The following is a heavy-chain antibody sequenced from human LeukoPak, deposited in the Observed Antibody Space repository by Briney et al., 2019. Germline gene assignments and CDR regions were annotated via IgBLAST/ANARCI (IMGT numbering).Heavy chain of an antibody. D-gene: IGHD5-18*01. CDR2: TRYDGSDK. CDR3: AKDRHVWGYSYGQIFDY. V-gene: IGHV3-30*02. J-gene: IGHJ4*02. Sequence: GGSLRLSCAASGFTFSSYGMHWVRQAPGKGLEWVAFTRYDGSDKYYVDSVKGRFTISRDNSKNTLYLQMNSLRAEDTAMYFCAKDRHVWGYSYGQIFDYWGQGTLVIVSS. CDR1: GFTFSSYG.